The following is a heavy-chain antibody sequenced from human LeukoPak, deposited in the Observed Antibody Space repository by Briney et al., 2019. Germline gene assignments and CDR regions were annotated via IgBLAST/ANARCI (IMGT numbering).Heavy chain of an antibody. J-gene: IGHJ5*02. CDR3: AKGAVVLANHKWFDP. Sequence: GGSLRLSCAASGFIFSDYAMSWVRQAPGRGLEWVSSLSAGGSVTYYADSVKGRFTMSRDNSKNTLSLQMNSLRPDDTAVYYCAKGAVVLANHKWFDPWGQGTLVTVSS. V-gene: IGHV3-23*01. CDR1: GFIFSDYA. D-gene: IGHD2-21*01. CDR2: LSAGGSVT.